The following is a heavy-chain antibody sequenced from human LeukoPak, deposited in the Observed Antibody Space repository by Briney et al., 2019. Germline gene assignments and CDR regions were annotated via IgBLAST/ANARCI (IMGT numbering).Heavy chain of an antibody. CDR3: ARRAKVAGTNWFDP. V-gene: IGHV7-4-1*02. Sequence: ASVKVSCKASGYSFTSHALNWLRQAPGQGPEWMGWLNTNTGNPTYAQGFTGRFVFSLDTSVSTAYLQISSLKAEDTAVYYCARRAKVAGTNWFDPWGQGTLVTVSS. J-gene: IGHJ5*02. CDR1: GYSFTSHA. D-gene: IGHD6-19*01. CDR2: LNTNTGNP.